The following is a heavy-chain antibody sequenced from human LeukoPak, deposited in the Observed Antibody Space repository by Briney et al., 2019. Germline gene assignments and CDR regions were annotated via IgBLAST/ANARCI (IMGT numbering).Heavy chain of an antibody. CDR2: ISYDGSNK. J-gene: IGHJ6*03. CDR3: ARGSSSWHAYYYYMDV. CDR1: GFTFSSYA. D-gene: IGHD6-13*01. V-gene: IGHV3-30*04. Sequence: PGRSLRLSCIASGFTFSSYAVYWVRQAPGKGLEWVAVISYDGSNKYYADSVKGRFTISRDNSKNTLYLQMNSLRVEDTAVHYCARGSSSWHAYYYYMDVWGKGTTVTVSS.